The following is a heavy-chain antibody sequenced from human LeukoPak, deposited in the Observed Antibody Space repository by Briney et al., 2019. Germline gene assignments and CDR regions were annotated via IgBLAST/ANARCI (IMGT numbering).Heavy chain of an antibody. V-gene: IGHV3-48*03. J-gene: IGHJ6*03. CDR3: AREGSGYDLLYYYYYYMDV. CDR1: GFTFSSYE. Sequence: GGSLRLSCAASGFTFSSYEMNWVRQAPGKGLEWVSYISSSGSTIYYADSVKGRFTISRDNAKNSLYLQMNSLRAEDMAVYYCAREGSGYDLLYYYYYYMDVWGKGTTVTISS. D-gene: IGHD5-12*01. CDR2: ISSSGSTI.